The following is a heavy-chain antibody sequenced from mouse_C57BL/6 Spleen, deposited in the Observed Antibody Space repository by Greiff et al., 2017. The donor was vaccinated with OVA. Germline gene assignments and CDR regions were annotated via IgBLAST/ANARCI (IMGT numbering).Heavy chain of an antibody. Sequence: EVQLQQSGPELVKPGASVKISCKASGYTFTDYYMNWVKQSHGKSLEWIGDINPNNGGTSYNQKFKGKATLTVEKSSSTAYMELRSLTSEDSAVYYCARGTVVAHWYFDVWGTGTTVTVSS. CDR1: GYTFTDYY. CDR3: ARGTVVAHWYFDV. CDR2: INPNNGGT. V-gene: IGHV1-26*01. J-gene: IGHJ1*03. D-gene: IGHD1-1*01.